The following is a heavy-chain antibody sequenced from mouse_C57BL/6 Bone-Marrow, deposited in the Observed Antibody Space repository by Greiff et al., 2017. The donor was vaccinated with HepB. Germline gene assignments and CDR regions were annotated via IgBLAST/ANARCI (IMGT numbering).Heavy chain of an antibody. J-gene: IGHJ1*03. V-gene: IGHV1-81*01. CDR3: ARPDAWYFDV. CDR2: IYPRSGNT. CDR1: GYTFTSYG. Sequence: QVQLQQSGAELARPGASVKLSCKASGYTFTSYGISWVKQRTGQGLEWIGEIYPRSGNTYYNEKFKGKATLTADKSSSTAYMELRSLTSEDAAVYFCARPDAWYFDVWGTGNTVTVSS.